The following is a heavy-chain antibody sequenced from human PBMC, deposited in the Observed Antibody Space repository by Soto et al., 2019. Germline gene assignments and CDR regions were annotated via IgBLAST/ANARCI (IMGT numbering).Heavy chain of an antibody. J-gene: IGHJ3*02. CDR2: IWYDGSNK. D-gene: IGHD1-1*01. CDR3: ARDPLELEQDAFDI. Sequence: GGSLRLSCAASGFTFSSYGMHWVRQAPGKGLEWVAVIWYDGSNKYYADSVKGRFTISRDNSKNTLYLQMNSLRAEDTAVYYCARDPLELEQDAFDIWGQGTMVTVSS. CDR1: GFTFSSYG. V-gene: IGHV3-33*01.